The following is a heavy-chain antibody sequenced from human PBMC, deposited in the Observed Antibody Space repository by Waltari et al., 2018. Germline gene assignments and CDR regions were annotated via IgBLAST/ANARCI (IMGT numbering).Heavy chain of an antibody. V-gene: IGHV5-10-1*03. J-gene: IGHJ4*02. CDR1: GYSFTTYW. CDR2: IDPGDSYA. CDR3: ARTHIGGNLPFHN. Sequence: EVHLVQSGTEVRKPGESLTISCKASGYSFTTYWITWGRQMPGKGLEWMGRIDPGDSYADYSPSFQSHVTISVDKSISTAYLHWSGLKASDSALYYCARTHIGGNLPFHNWGQGTLVTVSS. D-gene: IGHD2-15*01.